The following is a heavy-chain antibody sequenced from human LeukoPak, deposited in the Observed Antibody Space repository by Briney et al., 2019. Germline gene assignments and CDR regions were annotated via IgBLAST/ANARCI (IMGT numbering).Heavy chain of an antibody. CDR2: IYYSGST. Sequence: PSETLSLTCAVSGGSISSGGYSWSWIRQPPGKGLEWIGYIYYSGSTYYNPSLKSRVTISVDTSKNQFSLKLSSVTAADTAVYYCARGLSSGSYYGAFDIWGQGTMVTVSS. CDR1: GGSISSGGYS. J-gene: IGHJ3*02. CDR3: ARGLSSGSYYGAFDI. D-gene: IGHD3-10*01. V-gene: IGHV4-30-4*07.